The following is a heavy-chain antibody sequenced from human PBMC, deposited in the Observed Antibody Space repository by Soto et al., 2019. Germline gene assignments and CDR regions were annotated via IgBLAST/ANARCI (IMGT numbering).Heavy chain of an antibody. Sequence: SETLSLTCSVSGGSISSYYCSWFRQPPGKTLEGIGEISHSGSTNYNPSLKSRVSISIDTSKKQFSLKLSSMAAADTAVYSCARATDYYDRNGYNLDAFDIWGQGTMVTVSS. J-gene: IGHJ3*02. D-gene: IGHD3-22*01. CDR2: ISHSGST. CDR3: ARATDYYDRNGYNLDAFDI. CDR1: GGSISSYY. V-gene: IGHV4-59*12.